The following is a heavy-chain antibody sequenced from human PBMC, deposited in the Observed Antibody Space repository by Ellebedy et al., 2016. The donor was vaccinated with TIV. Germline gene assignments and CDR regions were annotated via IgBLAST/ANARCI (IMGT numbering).Heavy chain of an antibody. CDR1: GFTFSNAW. CDR3: ARGGSGSVV. J-gene: IGHJ3*01. Sequence: GESLKISCAASGFTFSNAWMNWVRQVPGKGLEWVGRIRSEPDGGTTDYAAPVKGRFTISRDDSKNTLSLQMNSLKTEDTAVYYCARGGSGSVVWGQGTMVTVSS. CDR2: IRSEPDGGTT. D-gene: IGHD1-26*01. V-gene: IGHV3-15*07.